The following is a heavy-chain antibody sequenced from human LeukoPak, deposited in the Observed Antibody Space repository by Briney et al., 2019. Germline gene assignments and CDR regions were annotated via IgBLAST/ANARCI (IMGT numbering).Heavy chain of an antibody. Sequence: GGSLRLSCAASGFTFSSYEMNWVRQAPGKGLEWVSYISSSGSTIYYADSVKGRFTISRDNAKNSLYLQMNSLRAEDTAVYYCARSEAAERYYYYMDVWGKGTTVTISS. D-gene: IGHD6-13*01. J-gene: IGHJ6*03. CDR3: ARSEAAERYYYYMDV. CDR2: ISSSGSTI. CDR1: GFTFSSYE. V-gene: IGHV3-48*03.